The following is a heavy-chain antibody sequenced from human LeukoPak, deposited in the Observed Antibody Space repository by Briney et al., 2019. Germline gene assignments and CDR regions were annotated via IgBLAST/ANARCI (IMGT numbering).Heavy chain of an antibody. J-gene: IGHJ4*02. V-gene: IGHV3-48*01. Sequence: GGSLRLSCAASGFTFSSHRMNWVRQAPGKGLEWVSDISRSSSDIHYADSVTGRFTISRDNAKNSVYLQMNSLRAEDTAVYYCAKDRAFGDYYCSGSSSFDYWGQGTLVTVSS. CDR2: ISRSSSDI. D-gene: IGHD3-10*01. CDR1: GFTFSSHR. CDR3: AKDRAFGDYYCSGSSSFDY.